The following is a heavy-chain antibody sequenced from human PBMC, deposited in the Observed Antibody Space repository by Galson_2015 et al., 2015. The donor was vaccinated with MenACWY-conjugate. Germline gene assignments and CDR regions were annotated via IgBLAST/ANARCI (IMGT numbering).Heavy chain of an antibody. D-gene: IGHD6-13*01. CDR3: ARHKGTWYFED. Sequence: QSGAEVKKPGESLRISCKGSGYSFTSYYISWVRQMPGKGLEWMGRIDPTDSYTNYSPSVQGHVTISADKSVNTAYLQWSSLKASDTALYYRARHKGTWYFEDWGQGSLVTVSS. J-gene: IGHJ4*02. CDR1: GYSFTSYY. CDR2: IDPTDSYT. V-gene: IGHV5-10-1*01.